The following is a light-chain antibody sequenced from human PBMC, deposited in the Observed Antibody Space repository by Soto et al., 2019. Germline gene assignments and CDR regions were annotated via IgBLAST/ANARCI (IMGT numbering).Light chain of an antibody. J-gene: IGKJ5*01. Sequence: EIVLTQSPATLSLSPGERATLSCRASQSVSNFFAWYLQRPGQAPRLLIFDASKRAAGVPARFSGSGSGTDFTPTISILEPEDFAVYYCQQRSSWPITFGQGTRLEIK. CDR1: QSVSNF. V-gene: IGKV3-11*01. CDR3: QQRSSWPIT. CDR2: DAS.